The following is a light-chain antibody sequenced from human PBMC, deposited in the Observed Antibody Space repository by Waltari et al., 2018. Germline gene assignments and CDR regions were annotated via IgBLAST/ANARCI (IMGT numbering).Light chain of an antibody. Sequence: DIQMSQSPSSLSASVGDRVTLTCRASQGIRSYLNWYQQKSGKAPKLLIYNANSLASGVPSRFSGSGSGTEFTLTITSLQPEDFASYHCQQGNSYPYSFGQGTKVEIK. J-gene: IGKJ2*03. V-gene: IGKV1-17*01. CDR1: QGIRSY. CDR3: QQGNSYPYS. CDR2: NAN.